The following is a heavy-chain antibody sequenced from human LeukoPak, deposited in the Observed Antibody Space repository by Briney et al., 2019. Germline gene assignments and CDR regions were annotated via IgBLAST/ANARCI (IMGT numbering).Heavy chain of an antibody. Sequence: SETLSLTCTVSGGSISSYYWSWIRQPPGKGLEWIGYIYYSGSTNYNPSLKSRVTMSVDTSKNQFSLKLSSVTAADTAVYYCAREGYSSSWYYYYYYMDVWGKGTTVTISS. D-gene: IGHD6-13*01. CDR2: IYYSGST. CDR1: GGSISSYY. J-gene: IGHJ6*03. CDR3: AREGYSSSWYYYYYYMDV. V-gene: IGHV4-59*12.